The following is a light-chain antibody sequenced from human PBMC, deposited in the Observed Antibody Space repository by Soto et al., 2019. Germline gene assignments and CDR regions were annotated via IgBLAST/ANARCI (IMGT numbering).Light chain of an antibody. CDR3: LQYSSHSWT. Sequence: DIQMTQSPSTLSPSVGDRVTITCRASRSISDWLAWYQQKPGKAPKLLIFDASSLKSGVPSGFSGSGSGTEFTLTISGLQPDDVATYYCLQYSSHSWTFGQGTKVEIK. V-gene: IGKV1-5*01. CDR2: DAS. J-gene: IGKJ1*01. CDR1: RSISDW.